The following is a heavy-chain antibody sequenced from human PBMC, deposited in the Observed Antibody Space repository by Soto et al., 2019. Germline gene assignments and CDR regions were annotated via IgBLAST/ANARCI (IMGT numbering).Heavy chain of an antibody. CDR3: ARGGGWLHYAFDI. CDR1: GFPFRIYV. J-gene: IGHJ3*02. CDR2: ISDDGNNK. Sequence: PGGSLRLSCAASGFPFRIYVIHWVRQAPGKGLEWVTIISDDGNNKGYADSVKGRFTVSRDNSKNTLYLQMNSLRAEDTAVYYCARGGGWLHYAFDIWGQGTMVTVSS. D-gene: IGHD5-12*01. V-gene: IGHV3-30*04.